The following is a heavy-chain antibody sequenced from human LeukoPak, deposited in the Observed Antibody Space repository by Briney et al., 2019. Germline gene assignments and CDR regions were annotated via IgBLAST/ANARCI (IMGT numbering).Heavy chain of an antibody. CDR1: GFTFSTYG. CDR2: IRYDGSNK. J-gene: IGHJ4*02. Sequence: GGSLRLSCAASGFTFSTYGMHWVRQAPDKGLEWVAFIRYDGSNKYFADSVKGRFTISRDNSKNTLSLQMNSLRAGDTSVYYCAKDLRGVAAAGLFDYWGQGTLVTVSP. V-gene: IGHV3-30*02. D-gene: IGHD6-13*01. CDR3: AKDLRGVAAAGLFDY.